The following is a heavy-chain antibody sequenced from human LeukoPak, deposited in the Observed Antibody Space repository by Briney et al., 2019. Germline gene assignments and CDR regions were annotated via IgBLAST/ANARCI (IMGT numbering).Heavy chain of an antibody. V-gene: IGHV5-51*01. CDR1: GYSFTSYY. Sequence: GESLKISCKGSGYSFTSYYIGWVRQMPGKGLEWMGIIYPGDSDTRYSPSFQGQVTISADKSISTAYLQWSSLKALDTAMYYCARWGVGATNYFDYWGQGTLVTVSS. CDR2: IYPGDSDT. D-gene: IGHD1-26*01. CDR3: ARWGVGATNYFDY. J-gene: IGHJ4*02.